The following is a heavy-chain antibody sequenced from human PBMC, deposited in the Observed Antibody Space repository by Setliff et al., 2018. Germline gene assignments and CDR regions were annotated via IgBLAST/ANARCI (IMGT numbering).Heavy chain of an antibody. J-gene: IGHJ3*02. CDR3: GRAGKPYAIDI. Sequence: GGSLRLSCSVSGFTFGIYWMSWVRQAPGKGLEWVANIKGDGSEKYYVDSVKGRFAVSRDNAKNSLFLQMDSLTVEDTAVYYCGRAGKPYAIDIWGQGTMVTVSS. V-gene: IGHV3-7*04. CDR1: GFTFGIYW. CDR2: IKGDGSEK.